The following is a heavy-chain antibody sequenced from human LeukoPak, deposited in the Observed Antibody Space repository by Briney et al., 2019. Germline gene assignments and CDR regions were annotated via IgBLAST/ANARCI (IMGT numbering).Heavy chain of an antibody. CDR1: GFTFSSYE. CDR3: VKEDISSSSFDY. Sequence: PGGSLRLPCAASGFTFSSYEMNWVRQAPGKGLEWVSGINWNSGSIGYADSVKGRFTISRDNAKNSLYLQMNSLRVEDMALYYCVKEDISSSSFDYWGQGTLVTVSS. CDR2: INWNSGSI. D-gene: IGHD2-15*01. J-gene: IGHJ4*02. V-gene: IGHV3-9*03.